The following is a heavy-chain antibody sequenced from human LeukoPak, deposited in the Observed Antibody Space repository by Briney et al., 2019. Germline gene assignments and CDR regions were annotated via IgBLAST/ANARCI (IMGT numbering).Heavy chain of an antibody. CDR1: GYSISSGYY. Sequence: KTSETLSLTCTVSGYSISSGYYWGWIRQPPGKGLEWIGSIYHSGSTYYNPSLKSRITISLDTSKNQFSLKLSSVTAADTAVYYCARGVGRSGWSFDYWGQGTLVTVSS. J-gene: IGHJ4*02. D-gene: IGHD6-19*01. CDR3: ARGVGRSGWSFDY. CDR2: IYHSGST. V-gene: IGHV4-38-2*02.